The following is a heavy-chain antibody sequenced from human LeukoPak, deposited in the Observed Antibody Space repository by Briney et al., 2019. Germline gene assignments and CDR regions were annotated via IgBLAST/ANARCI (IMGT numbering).Heavy chain of an antibody. V-gene: IGHV4-61*02. J-gene: IGHJ4*02. D-gene: IGHD2-15*01. Sequence: SQTLSLTCTVSGGSISSGSYYWSWIRQPAGKGLELIGRIYTSGSTNYNPSLKSRVTISVDTSKNQFSLKLSSVTAADTAVYYCAREGYCSGGSCYSTPYWGQGTLVTVSS. CDR2: IYTSGST. CDR1: GGSISSGSYY. CDR3: AREGYCSGGSCYSTPY.